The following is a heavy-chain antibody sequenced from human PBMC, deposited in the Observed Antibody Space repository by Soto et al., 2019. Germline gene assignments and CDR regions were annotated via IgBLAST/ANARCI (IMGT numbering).Heavy chain of an antibody. CDR3: ARHRARNWFDP. J-gene: IGHJ5*02. V-gene: IGHV4-39*01. Sequence: XTLSLTGIVSGGSISSSSYYWGWIRQPPGKGLEWIGIIYYSGSTYYNPSLKSRVTISVDTSKNQFSLKLSSVTAADTAVFYCARHRARNWFDPWGQGTLVTVSS. CDR2: IYYSGST. CDR1: GGSISSSSYY. D-gene: IGHD6-6*01.